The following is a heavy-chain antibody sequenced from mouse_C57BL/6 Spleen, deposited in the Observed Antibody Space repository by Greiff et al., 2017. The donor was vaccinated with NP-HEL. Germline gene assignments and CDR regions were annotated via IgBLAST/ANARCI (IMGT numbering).Heavy chain of an antibody. D-gene: IGHD2-4*01. CDR2: INPSTGGT. J-gene: IGHJ4*01. Sequence: VQLQQSGPELVKPGASVKISCKASGYSFTGYYMNWVKQSPEKSLEWIGEINPSTGGTTYNQKFKAKATLTVDKSSSTAYMQLKSLTSEDSAVYYCATSYYDYDGGYYYAMDYWGQGTSVTVSS. CDR1: GYSFTGYY. CDR3: ATSYYDYDGGYYYAMDY. V-gene: IGHV1-42*01.